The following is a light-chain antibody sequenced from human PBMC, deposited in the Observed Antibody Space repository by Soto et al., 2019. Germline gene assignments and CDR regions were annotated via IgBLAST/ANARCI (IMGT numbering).Light chain of an antibody. Sequence: EIVLTQSPAPLSLSPGERATLSCRASQSVSSSYLAWYQQKPGQAPRLLIYGASSRATGIPDRFSGSGSGTDFTLTISRLEPEDFAVYYCQQYGSSPRITVGQGARLEIK. J-gene: IGKJ5*01. CDR1: QSVSSSY. V-gene: IGKV3-20*01. CDR3: QQYGSSPRIT. CDR2: GAS.